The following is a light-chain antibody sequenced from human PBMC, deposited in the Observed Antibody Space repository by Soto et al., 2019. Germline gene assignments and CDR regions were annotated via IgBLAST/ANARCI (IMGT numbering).Light chain of an antibody. V-gene: IGKV3-20*01. CDR2: GAS. J-gene: IGKJ5*01. CDR3: QQYVSPPIT. CDR1: QSVTSTY. Sequence: EIVLTQSPGTLSLSPGERATHSCRASQSVTSTYLGWYQQKPGQAPSLLIYGASSRATGIPDRFSGSGSGTDFTLTISRLEPEDFAVYYCQQYVSPPITFGQGTRLEIK.